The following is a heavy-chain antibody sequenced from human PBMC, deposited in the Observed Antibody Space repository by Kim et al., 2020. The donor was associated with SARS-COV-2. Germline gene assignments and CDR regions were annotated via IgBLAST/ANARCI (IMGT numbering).Heavy chain of an antibody. V-gene: IGHV3-30-3*01. CDR3: ASNYVWGSYRPKTPFDY. J-gene: IGHJ4*02. CDR2: ISYDGSNK. D-gene: IGHD3-16*02. CDR1: GFTFSSYA. Sequence: GGSLRLSCAASGFTFSSYAMHWVRQAPGKGLEWVAVISYDGSNKYYADSVKGRFTISRDNSKNTLYLQMNSLRGEDTAVYYCASNYVWGSYRPKTPFDYWGQGTLVTVSS.